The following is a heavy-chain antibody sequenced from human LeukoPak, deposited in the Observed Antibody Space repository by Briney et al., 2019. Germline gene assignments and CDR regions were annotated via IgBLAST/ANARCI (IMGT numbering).Heavy chain of an antibody. CDR3: ARGYSSSAGPYYYYYYYMDV. V-gene: IGHV4-34*01. D-gene: IGHD6-6*01. J-gene: IGHJ6*03. CDR1: GGSFIGYC. Sequence: SETLSLTCAVYGGSFIGYCWSWIRQPPATGLEWIGEINHSGSTNYNPSLKSRVTLSVDTSKNQFSLKLSSVTAADTAVYYCARGYSSSAGPYYYYYYYMDVWGKGTTVTVSS. CDR2: INHSGST.